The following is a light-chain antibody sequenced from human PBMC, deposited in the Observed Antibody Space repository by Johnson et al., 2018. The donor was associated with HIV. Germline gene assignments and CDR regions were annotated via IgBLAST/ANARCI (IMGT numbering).Light chain of an antibody. V-gene: IGLV1-51*02. CDR2: ENN. J-gene: IGLJ1*01. Sequence: VLTQPPSVSAAPGQKVTISCSGSSSKIGNNYVSWYQQLPGTAPKLLIYENNKRPSGIPDRFSGSKSGTSATLGITGLQTGDEADYYCGTWDSSLSAVFGTGTKVTVL. CDR3: GTWDSSLSAV. CDR1: SSKIGNNY.